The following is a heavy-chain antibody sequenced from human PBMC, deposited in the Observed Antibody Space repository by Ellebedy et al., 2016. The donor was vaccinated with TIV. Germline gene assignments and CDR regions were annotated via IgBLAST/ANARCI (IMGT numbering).Heavy chain of an antibody. Sequence: PGGSLRLSCAASGLTFSSYWMHWVRQAPGKGLVWVSRINSDGSSTSYADSVKGRFTISRDNAKNTLYLQMNSLRAEDTAVYYCARVGGYDLGLGFDYWGQGTLVTVSS. V-gene: IGHV3-74*01. D-gene: IGHD5-12*01. CDR2: INSDGSST. CDR3: ARVGGYDLGLGFDY. CDR1: GLTFSSYW. J-gene: IGHJ4*02.